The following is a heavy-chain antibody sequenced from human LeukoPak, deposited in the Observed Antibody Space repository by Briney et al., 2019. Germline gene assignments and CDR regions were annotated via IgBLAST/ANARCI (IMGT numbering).Heavy chain of an antibody. CDR1: GFTFSSYA. J-gene: IGHJ4*02. V-gene: IGHV3-30*04. Sequence: GGSLRLSCAASGFTFSSYAMHWVRQAPGKGLEWVAVISYDGSNKYYADSVKGRFTISRDNSKNTLYLQMNSLRAEDTAVYYCAKDRDYAEDWGQGTLVTVSS. D-gene: IGHD4-17*01. CDR3: AKDRDYAED. CDR2: ISYDGSNK.